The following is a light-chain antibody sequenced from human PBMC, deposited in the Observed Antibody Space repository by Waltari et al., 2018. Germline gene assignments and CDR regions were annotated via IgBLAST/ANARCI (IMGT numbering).Light chain of an antibody. CDR2: YRSDSDK. Sequence: QAVLTQPSSLSASPATSASLTCTLRSDINVDTSSLYWYQQKPGSPPQYLLRYRSDSDKHQDSRVPRRFSGSKDASANAGILLISGLQSEDEADYYCMIWHINAVVFGGGTTLTVL. CDR1: SDINVDTSS. CDR3: MIWHINAVV. V-gene: IGLV5-45*03. J-gene: IGLJ2*01.